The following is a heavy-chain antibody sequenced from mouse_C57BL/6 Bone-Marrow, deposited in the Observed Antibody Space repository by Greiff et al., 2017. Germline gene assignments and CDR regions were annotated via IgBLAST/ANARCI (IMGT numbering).Heavy chain of an antibody. Sequence: VQLKQPGAELVMPGASVKLSCKASGYTFTSYWMHWVKQRPGQGLEWIGEIDPSDSYTNYTQKFKGKSTLTVDKSSSTAYMQLSSLTSEDSAVYYCAVDRGYAMDYWGQGTSVTVSS. CDR2: IDPSDSYT. CDR1: GYTFTSYW. D-gene: IGHD3-2*01. CDR3: AVDRGYAMDY. J-gene: IGHJ4*01. V-gene: IGHV1-69*01.